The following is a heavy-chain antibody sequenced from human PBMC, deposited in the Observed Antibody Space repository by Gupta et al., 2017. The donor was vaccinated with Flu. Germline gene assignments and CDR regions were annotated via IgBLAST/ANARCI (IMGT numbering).Heavy chain of an antibody. V-gene: IGHV1-2*02. CDR2: INPNSGGT. D-gene: IGHD2-2*01. CDR1: GYTFTGYY. CDR3: ARDGFPRYCSSTSCYGGESFDP. Sequence: QVQLVQSGAEVKKPGASVKVSCKASGYTFTGYYMHWVRQAPGQGLEWMGWINPNSGGTNYAQKFQGRVTMTRDTSISTAYMELSRLRSDDTAVYYCARDGFPRYCSSTSCYGGESFDPWGQGTLVTVSS. J-gene: IGHJ5*02.